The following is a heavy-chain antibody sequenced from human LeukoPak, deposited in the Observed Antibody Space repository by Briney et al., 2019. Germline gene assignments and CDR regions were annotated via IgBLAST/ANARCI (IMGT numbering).Heavy chain of an antibody. CDR3: ASAYYDILGGHFDY. V-gene: IGHV4-59*12. CDR1: GGSISNYY. D-gene: IGHD3-9*01. CDR2: IYYSGST. J-gene: IGHJ4*02. Sequence: SSETLSLTCTVSGGSISNYYWSWIRQPPGKGLEWIGYIYYSGSTNYNPSLKSRVTISVDTSKNQFSLKVTSVTAADTAVYYCASAYYDILGGHFDYWGQGTLVTVSS.